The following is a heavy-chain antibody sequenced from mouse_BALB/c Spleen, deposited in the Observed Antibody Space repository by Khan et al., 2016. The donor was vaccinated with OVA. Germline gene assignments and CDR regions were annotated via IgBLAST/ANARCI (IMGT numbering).Heavy chain of an antibody. CDR1: GYTFTDYV. J-gene: IGHJ3*01. D-gene: IGHD2-14*01. CDR2: IFPRSGVP. Sequence: VELVESGPELVKPGASLKVSCKASGYTFTDYVIGWVRQRSRQGLEWIGDIFPRSGVPYYNEKFKDRATLTADKSSNTAYMQLNSLTYEDSAVYFCARGGYSVFAYWGQGTLVTVSA. V-gene: IGHV1-81*01. CDR3: ARGGYSVFAY.